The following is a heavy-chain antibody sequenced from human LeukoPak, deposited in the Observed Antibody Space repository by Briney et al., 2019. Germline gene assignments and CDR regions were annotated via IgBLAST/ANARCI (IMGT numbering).Heavy chain of an antibody. CDR2: ISHSGSSI. V-gene: IGHV3-23*01. Sequence: GSLRLSCVASGFTFSNYLMNWVRQAPGKGLEWVSGISHSGSSIYYADSVKGRFTISRDNSKNTLYLQMDRLRVEDTAVYYCAMALDYWGQGTLVTVSS. CDR3: AMALDY. J-gene: IGHJ4*02. CDR1: GFTFSNYL.